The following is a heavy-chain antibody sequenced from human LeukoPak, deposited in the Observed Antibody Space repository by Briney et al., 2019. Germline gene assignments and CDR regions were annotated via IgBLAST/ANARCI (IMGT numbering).Heavy chain of an antibody. CDR3: ARESQPVLRFLEWLFDYMDV. CDR1: GYTFTSYY. Sequence: ASVKVSCKASGYTFTSYYMHWVRQAPGQGLEWMGIINPSGGSTSYAQKFQGRVTMTRDMSTSTVYMELSSLRSEDTAVYYCARESQPVLRFLEWLFDYMDVWGKGTTVTVSS. CDR2: INPSGGST. J-gene: IGHJ6*03. V-gene: IGHV1-46*01. D-gene: IGHD3-3*01.